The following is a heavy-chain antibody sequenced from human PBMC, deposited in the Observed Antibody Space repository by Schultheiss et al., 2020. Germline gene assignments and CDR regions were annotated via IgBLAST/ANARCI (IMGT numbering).Heavy chain of an antibody. CDR1: GGSFSGYY. J-gene: IGHJ6*02. CDR3: ARTIVVVPASNYYYNMDV. CDR2: INHSGST. D-gene: IGHD2-2*01. Sequence: SETLTLTCAVYGGSFSGYYWSWIRQPPGKGLEWIGEINHSGSTNYNPSLKSRVTISVDTSKNQFSLKVGSVTAADTAVYYCARTIVVVPASNYYYNMDVWGQGTTVTVS. V-gene: IGHV4-34*01.